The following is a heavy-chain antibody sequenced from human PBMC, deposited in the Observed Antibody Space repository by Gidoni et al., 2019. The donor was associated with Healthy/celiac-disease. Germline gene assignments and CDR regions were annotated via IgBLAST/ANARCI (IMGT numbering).Heavy chain of an antibody. J-gene: IGHJ5*02. D-gene: IGHD2-2*01. Sequence: EVQLLVSGGGLVQPGGSLDISWAAYGFTFSSYAMSWVRQAAGKGLEWVSGISGSGGRTYYADPVKGRFTISRDNPKNTLNLQMNSLRAEDTAVYYWAKGGRSTSKFDPWGQGTLVTVSS. V-gene: IGHV3-23*01. CDR3: AKGGRSTSKFDP. CDR1: GFTFSSYA. CDR2: ISGSGGRT.